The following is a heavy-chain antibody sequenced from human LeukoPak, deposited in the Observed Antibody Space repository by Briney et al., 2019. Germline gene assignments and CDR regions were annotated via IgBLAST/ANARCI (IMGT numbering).Heavy chain of an antibody. J-gene: IGHJ4*02. CDR1: GFTFSDYY. Sequence: GGSLRLPCAVSGFTFSDYYMGWIRQAPGKGLEWVSHLSSTGATLYYTDSVKGRFIISRDNANNSLSLQMNSLRVEDTAVYYCARLLSSGYSPLDYWGQGTLVTVSS. V-gene: IGHV3-11*01. CDR3: ARLLSSGYSPLDY. D-gene: IGHD3-22*01. CDR2: LSSTGATL.